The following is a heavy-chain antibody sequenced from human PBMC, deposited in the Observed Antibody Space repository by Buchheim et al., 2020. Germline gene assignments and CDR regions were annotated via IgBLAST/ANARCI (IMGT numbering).Heavy chain of an antibody. J-gene: IGHJ5*02. V-gene: IGHV4-34*01. D-gene: IGHD3-22*01. CDR1: GGSFSGYY. CDR2: INHSGST. Sequence: QVQLQQWGAGLLKPSETLSLTCAVYGGSFSGYYWSWIRQPPGKGLEWIGVINHSGSTNYNPSLTRRVTISVDTSKNQFYLKLSSVTAADTAVYYCARGWLLQQDDGFDPWGQGTL. CDR3: ARGWLLQQDDGFDP.